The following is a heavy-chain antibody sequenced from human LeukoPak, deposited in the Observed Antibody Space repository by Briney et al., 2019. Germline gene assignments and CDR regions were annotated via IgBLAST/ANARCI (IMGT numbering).Heavy chain of an antibody. CDR3: ARGAASNWFDP. CDR1: GYTFTSYG. Sequence: ASVKVSCKASGYTFTSYGISWVRQAPGQGLEWMGWINTYTGNPTYAQGFTGRFVFSLDTSVSTAYLQISSLKAEDTAVFYCARGAASNWFDPWGQGTLVTVSS. D-gene: IGHD6-13*01. J-gene: IGHJ5*02. V-gene: IGHV7-4-1*02. CDR2: INTYTGNP.